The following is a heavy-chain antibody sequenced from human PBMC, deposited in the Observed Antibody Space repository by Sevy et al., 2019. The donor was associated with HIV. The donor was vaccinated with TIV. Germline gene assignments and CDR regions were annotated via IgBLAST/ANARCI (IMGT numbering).Heavy chain of an antibody. CDR3: ARDVHYDFWSGYFSPKPSDAFDI. J-gene: IGHJ3*02. V-gene: IGHV1-3*01. Sequence: GSVKVSCKASGYTFTSYAMHWVRQAPGQRLEWMGWINAGNGNTKYSQKFQGRVTITRDTSASTAYMELSGLRSEDTAVYYCARDVHYDFWSGYFSPKPSDAFDIWGQGTMVTVSS. CDR1: GYTFTSYA. D-gene: IGHD3-3*01. CDR2: INAGNGNT.